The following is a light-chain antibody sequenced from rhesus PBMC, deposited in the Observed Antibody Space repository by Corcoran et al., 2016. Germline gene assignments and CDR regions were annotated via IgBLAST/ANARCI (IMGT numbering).Light chain of an antibody. CDR2: RAS. CDR3: QQGYSYPPT. J-gene: IGKJ4*01. CDR1: PSLSNY. V-gene: IGKV1S9*01. Sequence: DIQMTQSPSSLSASVGDRVTITCQASPSLSNYLNWYQQKPWKIPKLLIYRASSLQSGIPSRFSGSGAGTDFTLTISSLQPEDFATYYCQQGYSYPPTFGGGTKVELK.